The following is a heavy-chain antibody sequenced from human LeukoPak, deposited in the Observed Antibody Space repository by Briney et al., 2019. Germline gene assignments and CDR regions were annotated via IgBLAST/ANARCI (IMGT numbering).Heavy chain of an antibody. CDR3: AKDHAPIVGATNNWFDP. D-gene: IGHD1-26*01. Sequence: QPGGSLRLSCAASGFTFSSYGMHWVRQAPGKGLEWVAVISYDGSNKYYADSVKGRFTISRDNSKNTLYLQMNSLRAEDTAVYYCAKDHAPIVGATNNWFDPWGQGTLVTVSS. CDR2: ISYDGSNK. J-gene: IGHJ5*02. CDR1: GFTFSSYG. V-gene: IGHV3-30*18.